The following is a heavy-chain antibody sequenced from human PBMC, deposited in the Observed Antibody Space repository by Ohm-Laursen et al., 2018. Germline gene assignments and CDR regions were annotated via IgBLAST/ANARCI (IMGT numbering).Heavy chain of an antibody. V-gene: IGHV4-39*01. CDR3: ARTYYYGSGRDY. CDR2: IYYSGST. D-gene: IGHD3-10*01. J-gene: IGHJ4*02. Sequence: SDTLSLTWAVSGGSISSSSYYWGWIRQPPGKGLEWIGSIYYSGSTYYNPSLKSRVIISVDTSKNQFSLKLSSVTAADTAVYYCARTYYYGSGRDYWGQGTLVTVSS. CDR1: GGSISSSSYY.